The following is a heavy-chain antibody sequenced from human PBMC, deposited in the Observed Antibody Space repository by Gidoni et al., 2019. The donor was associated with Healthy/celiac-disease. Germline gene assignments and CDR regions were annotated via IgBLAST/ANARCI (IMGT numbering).Heavy chain of an antibody. J-gene: IGHJ2*01. D-gene: IGHD1-26*01. CDR1: GGSISSGSYD. V-gene: IGHV4-61*02. CDR3: ARAAGLSYLKGYWYFDL. Sequence: VQLQESGPGLVKPSQTLSLTCPVSGGSISSGSYDWSWVRQPAGNGLEWIWRSYTSGSTNYTPSLKSRVTMSVDTSKNQFSLKLSSVTAADTAAYYCARAAGLSYLKGYWYFDLWGRGTLVTVSS. CDR2: SYTSGST.